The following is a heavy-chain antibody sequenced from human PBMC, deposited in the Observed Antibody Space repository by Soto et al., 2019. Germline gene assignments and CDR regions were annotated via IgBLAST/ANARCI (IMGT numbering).Heavy chain of an antibody. D-gene: IGHD2-8*01. J-gene: IGHJ4*02. CDR1: GCTFSSYG. Sequence: PGGSLRLSCAASGCTFSSYGMHWVRQAPGKGLEWVAVISYDGSNKYYADSVKGRFTISRDNSKNTLYLQMNSLRAEDTAVYYCASHLVYALVYWGQGTHVTVSS. CDR3: ASHLVYALVY. V-gene: IGHV3-30*03. CDR2: ISYDGSNK.